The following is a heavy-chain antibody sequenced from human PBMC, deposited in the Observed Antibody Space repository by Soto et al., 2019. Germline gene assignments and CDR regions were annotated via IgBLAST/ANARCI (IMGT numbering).Heavy chain of an antibody. J-gene: IGHJ4*02. Sequence: DEQLVESGGDLVQPGGSLRLSCAASGFVFRTNAMSWVRQRPGQGLEWVSAIRGSGDNTYYADSVKGRFSISRDNSKNTLFLQMNSLRAGDTAMYYCASLKIYCRGETCYSGYHDYWGQGTLVTVSS. D-gene: IGHD2-15*01. V-gene: IGHV3-23*04. CDR1: GFVFRTNA. CDR2: IRGSGDNT. CDR3: ASLKIYCRGETCYSGYHDY.